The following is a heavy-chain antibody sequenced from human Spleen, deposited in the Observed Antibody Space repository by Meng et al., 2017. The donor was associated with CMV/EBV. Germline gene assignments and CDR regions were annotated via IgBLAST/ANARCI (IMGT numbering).Heavy chain of an antibody. CDR1: GYAFTGYY. V-gene: IGHV1-2*02. Sequence: SGYAFTGYYMRWMRQAPGQGLEWMGWINPNGGSKKYAQNFQGRVTMTRDTSISTSYMELSSLRSDDTAVYHCARDYREWLLSYYLDSWGQGTLVTVSS. CDR3: ARDYREWLLSYYLDS. D-gene: IGHD3-3*01. J-gene: IGHJ4*02. CDR2: INPNGGSK.